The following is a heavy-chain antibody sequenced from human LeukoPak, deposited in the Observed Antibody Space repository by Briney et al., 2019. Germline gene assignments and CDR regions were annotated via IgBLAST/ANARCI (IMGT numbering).Heavy chain of an antibody. CDR1: GFSFSHYS. CDR3: ARARNGTLKY. V-gene: IGHV3-30*01. J-gene: IGHJ4*02. D-gene: IGHD1-26*01. Sequence: PGGSLSLSCAASGFSFSHYSMHWVRQAPGKGLEWVAVISYDGSHQYPSDSVKGRLTISRDNSRHTLCLQMNSLRPEYTAVYYCARARNGTLKYWGQGTLVTVSS. CDR2: ISYDGSHQ.